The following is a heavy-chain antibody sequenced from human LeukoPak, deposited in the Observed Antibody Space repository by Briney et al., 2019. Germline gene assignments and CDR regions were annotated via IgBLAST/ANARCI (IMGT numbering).Heavy chain of an antibody. CDR2: IYYSGST. CDR1: GGSISSSSYY. CDR3: ARGGDKYYYYYYMDV. J-gene: IGHJ6*03. V-gene: IGHV4-61*01. D-gene: IGHD5-12*01. Sequence: SETLSLTCTVSGGSISSSSYYWSWIRQPPGKGLEWIGYIYYSGSTNYNPSLKSRVTISVDTSKNQFSLKLSSVTAADTAVYYCARGGDKYYYYYYMDVWGKGTTVTVSS.